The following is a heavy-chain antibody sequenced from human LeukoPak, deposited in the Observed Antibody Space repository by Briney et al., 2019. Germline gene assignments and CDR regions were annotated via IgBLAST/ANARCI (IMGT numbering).Heavy chain of an antibody. CDR3: AREAITIFGGGWFDP. V-gene: IGHV3-33*01. CDR2: IWYDGSYK. Sequence: GGSLRLSCAASGFTFSSYGMHWVRQAPGKGLEWVAVIWYDGSYKYYVDSVKGRFTISRDNSKNTLYLQMNSLRAEDTAVYYCAREAITIFGGGWFDPWGQGTLVTVSS. D-gene: IGHD3-3*01. CDR1: GFTFSSYG. J-gene: IGHJ5*02.